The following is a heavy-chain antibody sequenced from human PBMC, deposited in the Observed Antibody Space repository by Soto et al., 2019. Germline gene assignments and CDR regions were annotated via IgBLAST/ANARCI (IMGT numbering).Heavy chain of an antibody. CDR2: INRDSTVI. D-gene: IGHD3-16*01. Sequence: EEQLVESGGGLVQPGGSLRLSCAASGFSFSTHYMNWVRQTPGKGLEWVSSINRDSTVIKYADSVKGRFTISRANARNSLSLQMNSLRAEDTAVYDCLNGDYYVGPCTLVTVSS. V-gene: IGHV3-48*01. CDR1: GFSFSTHY. CDR3: LNGDYY. J-gene: IGHJ4*02.